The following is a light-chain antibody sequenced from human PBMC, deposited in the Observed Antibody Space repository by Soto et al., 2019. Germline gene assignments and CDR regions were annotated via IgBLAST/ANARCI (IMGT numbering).Light chain of an antibody. V-gene: IGLV2-18*01. Sequence: QSAVTQPPSVSGSPGQSVTVSCSGTIDDVTAYYRVSWYQQTPGTAPKLMIYDVSNRPSGVPDRFSGSRSGNTASLTISGLQAEDEGDYYCSVYTRTSTYVFGTGTKLTVL. CDR2: DVS. J-gene: IGLJ1*01. CDR3: SVYTRTSTYV. CDR1: IDDVTAYYR.